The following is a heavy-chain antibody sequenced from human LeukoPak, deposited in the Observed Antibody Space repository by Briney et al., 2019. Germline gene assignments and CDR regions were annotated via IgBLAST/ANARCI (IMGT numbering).Heavy chain of an antibody. D-gene: IGHD2-2*02. CDR3: ARGRSMGYCSSTSCYTVGFDP. V-gene: IGHV1-69*02. J-gene: IGHJ5*02. CDR2: IIPILGIA. Sequence: SVKVSCKASAGTFSSYTISWVRQAPGQGLEWMGRIIPILGIANYAQKFQGRVTFTADKSTSTAYMELSSLRSEDTAVYYCARGRSMGYCSSTSCYTVGFDPWGQGTLVTVSS. CDR1: AGTFSSYT.